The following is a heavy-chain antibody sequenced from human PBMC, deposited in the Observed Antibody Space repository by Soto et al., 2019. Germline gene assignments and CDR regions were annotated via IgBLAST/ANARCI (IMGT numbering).Heavy chain of an antibody. CDR3: ATEYCSTTICSYTFHI. CDR1: GFTFSGYS. V-gene: IGHV3-21*01. D-gene: IGHD2-2*01. CDR2: ISSSSRYI. J-gene: IGHJ3*02. Sequence: PRGSLRLSCAASGFTFSGYSMNWVRQAPGKGLEWVSHISSSSRYIYYAELVKGRFTISRDNAKNSLFLEMSSLRVEDTAVYYCATEYCSTTICSYTFHIWGQGSMVTVSS.